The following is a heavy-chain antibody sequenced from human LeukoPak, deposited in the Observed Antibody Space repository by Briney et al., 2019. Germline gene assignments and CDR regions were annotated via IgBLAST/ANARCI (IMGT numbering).Heavy chain of an antibody. CDR1: GGSLSGYY. V-gene: IGHV4-34*01. Sequence: PSETLSLTCAVYGGSLSGYYWSWIRQPPGKGLEWIGEIYYSGSTNYNPSLKSRVTISVDTSKNQFSLKLSSVTAADTAVYYCARDTGYGMVSGFDPWGQGTLVTVSS. CDR3: ARDTGYGMVSGFDP. J-gene: IGHJ5*02. D-gene: IGHD3-10*01. CDR2: IYYSGST.